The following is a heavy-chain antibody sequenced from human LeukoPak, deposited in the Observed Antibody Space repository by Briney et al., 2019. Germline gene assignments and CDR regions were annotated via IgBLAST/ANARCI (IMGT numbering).Heavy chain of an antibody. Sequence: ASVKVSCKASGYTFSSYYMHWVRQAPGQGLEWMGWINPNSGDTNYAQKFQGRVTMTRDTSISTAYMELSRLRSDDTAVYYCARVRYRLAETYIDYWGQGTLVTVSS. CDR3: ARVRYRLAETYIDY. D-gene: IGHD3-16*01. J-gene: IGHJ4*02. V-gene: IGHV1-2*02. CDR2: INPNSGDT. CDR1: GYTFSSYY.